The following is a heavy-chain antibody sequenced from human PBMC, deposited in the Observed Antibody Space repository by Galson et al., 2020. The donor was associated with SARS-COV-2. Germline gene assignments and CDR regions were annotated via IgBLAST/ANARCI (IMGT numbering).Heavy chain of an antibody. Sequence: SVKVSCKASGGTFSSYAISWVRQAPGQGLERMGGIIPILGIANYAQKFQGRVTITADKSTSTAYMELSSLRSEDTAVYYCARAGWIAAQIYYYYMDGWGKGTTVTVSS. CDR2: IIPILGIA. CDR3: ARAGWIAAQIYYYYMDG. J-gene: IGHJ6*03. V-gene: IGHV1-69*10. CDR1: GGTFSSYA. D-gene: IGHD6-6*01.